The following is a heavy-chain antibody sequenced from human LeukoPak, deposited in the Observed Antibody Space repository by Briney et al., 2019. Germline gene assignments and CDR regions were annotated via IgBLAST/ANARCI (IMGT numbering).Heavy chain of an antibody. CDR2: IIPIFGTA. V-gene: IGHV1-69*13. D-gene: IGHD1-7*01. J-gene: IGHJ4*02. CDR3: ARMGMAGTTSSGY. Sequence: ASVKVSCKASGGTFSSYAISWVRQAPGQGLEWMGGIIPIFGTANYAQKFQGRVTITADESTSTAYMELSSLRSEDTAVYYCARMGMAGTTSSGYWGQGTLVTVSS. CDR1: GGTFSSYA.